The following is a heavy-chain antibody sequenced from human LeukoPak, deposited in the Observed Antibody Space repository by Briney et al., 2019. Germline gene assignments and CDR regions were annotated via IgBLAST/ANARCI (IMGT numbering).Heavy chain of an antibody. Sequence: GGSLRLSCTASGFSFSTYSMNWVRQAPGKGLEWVSAISGSGGSTYYADSVKGRFTISRDNSKNTLYLQMNSLRAEDTAVYYCAKDPRSSGWSFDYWGQGTLVTVSS. CDR1: GFSFSTYS. CDR2: ISGSGGST. J-gene: IGHJ4*02. D-gene: IGHD6-19*01. V-gene: IGHV3-23*01. CDR3: AKDPRSSGWSFDY.